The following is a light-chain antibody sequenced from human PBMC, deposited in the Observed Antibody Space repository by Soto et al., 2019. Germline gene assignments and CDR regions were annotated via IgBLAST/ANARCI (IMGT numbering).Light chain of an antibody. CDR3: QQYNGT. Sequence: GYRVTITCRASQNINNWLAWYQQKPGKAPKLLIYDASSLESGVPSRFSGSAAGTDFTLSISSLQPDDFATYYCQQYNGTFGQGTKVDIK. V-gene: IGKV1-5*01. CDR1: QNINNW. J-gene: IGKJ1*01. CDR2: DAS.